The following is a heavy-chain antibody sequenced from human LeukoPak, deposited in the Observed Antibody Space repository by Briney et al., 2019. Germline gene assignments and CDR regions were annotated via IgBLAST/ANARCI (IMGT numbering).Heavy chain of an antibody. J-gene: IGHJ4*02. Sequence: SETLSLTCTVSGGSISSSSYYWGWIRQPPGKGLEWIGAIYYSGSTYYNPSLTSRVTISVDTSQNQFSLELTYVTAADTVVYYWGLGYYSWFDYWGQGTLVTVSS. D-gene: IGHD3-3*01. CDR1: GGSISSSSYY. V-gene: IGHV4-39*01. CDR3: GLGYYSWFDY. CDR2: IYYSGST.